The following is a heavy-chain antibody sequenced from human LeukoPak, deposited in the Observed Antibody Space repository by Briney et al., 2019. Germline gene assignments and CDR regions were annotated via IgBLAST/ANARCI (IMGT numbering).Heavy chain of an antibody. CDR3: ARGRGSSGYYKGPYDY. CDR2: ISAYNGNT. V-gene: IGHV1-18*01. D-gene: IGHD3-22*01. CDR1: GYTFTSYG. Sequence: GASVKVSCKASGYTFTSYGISWVRQAPGQGLEWMGWISAYNGNTNYAQKLQGRVTMTTDTSTSTAFMELRSLRSDDTAVYYCARGRGSSGYYKGPYDYWGQGTLVTVSS. J-gene: IGHJ4*02.